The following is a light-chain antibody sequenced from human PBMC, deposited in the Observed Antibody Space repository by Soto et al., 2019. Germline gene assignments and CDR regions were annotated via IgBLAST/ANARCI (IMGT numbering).Light chain of an antibody. Sequence: EIVLPQSPATLSLSPVGGATLXCGASQSVSSYLAWYQQKPGQAPRLLIYDASNRATGIPARFSGSGSETDFTLTISSLEPEDFAVYYCQQRSNWPWTFGQGTKVDIK. CDR1: QSVSSY. CDR2: DAS. V-gene: IGKV3-11*01. J-gene: IGKJ1*01. CDR3: QQRSNWPWT.